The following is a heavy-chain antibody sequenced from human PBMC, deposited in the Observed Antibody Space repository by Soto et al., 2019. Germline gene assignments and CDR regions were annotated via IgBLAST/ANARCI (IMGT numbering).Heavy chain of an antibody. Sequence: PGGSLRLSCAASGFTLSSYDIHWVRQATGEGLAWVSGIGSGGDTHYADSVKGRFIISREDGKNSLYLQMNNLRVGDTAVYYCTRKTPPTGMEVWGQGATVPVSS. CDR2: IGSGGDT. J-gene: IGHJ6*02. D-gene: IGHD3-9*01. CDR1: GFTLSSYD. V-gene: IGHV3-13*01. CDR3: TRKTPPTGMEV.